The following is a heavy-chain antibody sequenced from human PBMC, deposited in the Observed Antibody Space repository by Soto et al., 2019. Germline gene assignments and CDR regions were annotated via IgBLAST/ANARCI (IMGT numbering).Heavy chain of an antibody. CDR3: TTGLIPFYDYGDYDGVVGY. V-gene: IGHV3-15*07. Sequence: PGGSLRLSCAASGFTFSNAWMNWVRQAPGKGLEWVGRIKSKTDGGTTDYAAPVKGRFTISRDDSKNTLYLQMNSLKTEDTAVYYCTTGLIPFYDYGDYDGVVGYWGQGTLVTVSS. CDR2: IKSKTDGGTT. D-gene: IGHD4-17*01. J-gene: IGHJ4*02. CDR1: GFTFSNAW.